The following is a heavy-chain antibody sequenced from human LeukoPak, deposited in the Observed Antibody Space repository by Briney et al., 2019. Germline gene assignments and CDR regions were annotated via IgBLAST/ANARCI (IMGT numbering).Heavy chain of an antibody. CDR3: ARGGIVPSAPFDP. D-gene: IGHD2-2*01. Sequence: GGSLRLSCAASGFTFSDYYMSWIRQAPGKGLECVSYISSSGSTIYYADSVKGRFTISRDNAKNSLYLQMSSLRAEDTAVYYCARGGIVPSAPFDPWGQGTLVTVSS. J-gene: IGHJ5*02. CDR1: GFTFSDYY. CDR2: ISSSGSTI. V-gene: IGHV3-11*04.